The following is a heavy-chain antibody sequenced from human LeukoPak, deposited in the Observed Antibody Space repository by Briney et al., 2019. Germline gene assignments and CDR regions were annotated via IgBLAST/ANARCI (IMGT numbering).Heavy chain of an antibody. CDR1: GFKLSDYA. V-gene: IGHV3-30-3*01. D-gene: IGHD4-23*01. J-gene: IGHJ4*02. CDR3: AREGYGGSGYFDY. CDR2: ISYDGSTK. Sequence: GRSLRLSCAASGFKLSDYALHWVRQAPGKGLEWVAIISYDGSTKFYADSVKGRFTISRDNSKNTVDVQMNRLRGEDTAVYYCAREGYGGSGYFDYWGQGTLVTVSS.